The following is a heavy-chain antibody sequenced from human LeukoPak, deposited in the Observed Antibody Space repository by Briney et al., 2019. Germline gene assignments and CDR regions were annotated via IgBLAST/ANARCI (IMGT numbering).Heavy chain of an antibody. Sequence: SQTLSLTCTVSGGSISSYYWSWIRQPPGKGLELIGYIYYSGSTNYSPSLKSRVTISVDTSKNQFSLKLSSVTAADTAVYYCASLASGWPHYFDYWGQGTLVTVSS. V-gene: IGHV4-59*01. CDR2: IYYSGST. CDR1: GGSISSYY. J-gene: IGHJ4*02. CDR3: ASLASGWPHYFDY. D-gene: IGHD6-19*01.